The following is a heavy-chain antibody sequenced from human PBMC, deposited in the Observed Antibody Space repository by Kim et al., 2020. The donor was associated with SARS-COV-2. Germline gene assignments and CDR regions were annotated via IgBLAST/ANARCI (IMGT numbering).Heavy chain of an antibody. J-gene: IGHJ5*02. D-gene: IGHD2-15*01. CDR1: GYTFTSYG. CDR3: ARAAVGYCSGGSCYWFDP. Sequence: ASVKVSCKASGYTFTSYGISWVRQAPGQGLEWMGWISPYNGNTNYAQNLQGRVTMTTDTSTSTAYMELRSLRSDDTAVYYCARAAVGYCSGGSCYWFDPWGQGTRVTVSS. CDR2: ISPYNGNT. V-gene: IGHV1-18*01.